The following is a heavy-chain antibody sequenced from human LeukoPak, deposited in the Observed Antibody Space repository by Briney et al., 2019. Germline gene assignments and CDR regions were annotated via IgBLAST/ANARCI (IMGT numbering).Heavy chain of an antibody. D-gene: IGHD1-26*01. V-gene: IGHV3-30-3*01. J-gene: IGHJ5*02. CDR2: ISYDGSNK. CDR3: AKDYTSSVGGWFDP. CDR1: GFTFSSYA. Sequence: GGSLRLSCAASGFTFSSYAMHWVRQAPGKGLEWVAVISYDGSNKYYADSVKGRFTISRDNSKNTLYLQMNSLRVEDTAIYYCAKDYTSSVGGWFDPWGQGTLVTVSS.